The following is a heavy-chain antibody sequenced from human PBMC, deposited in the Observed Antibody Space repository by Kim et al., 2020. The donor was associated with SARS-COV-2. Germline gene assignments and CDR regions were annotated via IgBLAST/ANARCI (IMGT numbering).Heavy chain of an antibody. CDR1: GFTFSNHW. J-gene: IGHJ4*02. CDR2: IKSDGITT. D-gene: IGHD2-21*02. CDR3: ATGGDGGQPYS. Sequence: GGSLRLSCVASGFTFSNHWMNWVRQAPGKGLVWVSHIKSDGITTSYADSVKGRFTISRDNAKNTLYLQMNSLTAEDTAVYYCATGGDGGQPYSWGQGILVIVSS. V-gene: IGHV3-74*01.